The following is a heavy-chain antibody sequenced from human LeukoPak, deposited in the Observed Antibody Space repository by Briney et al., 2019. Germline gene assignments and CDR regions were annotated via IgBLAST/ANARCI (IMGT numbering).Heavy chain of an antibody. V-gene: IGHV4-59*08. J-gene: IGHJ6*03. CDR3: ARGYYYGSGSYNYYYYMDV. D-gene: IGHD3-10*01. Sequence: SETLSLTCTVSGGSISSYYWSWIRQPPGKGLEWIGYIYYSGSTNYNPSLKSRVTISVDTSKNQFSLKLSSVTAADTAVYYCARGYYYGSGSYNYYYYMDVWGKGTTVTVSS. CDR2: IYYSGST. CDR1: GGSISSYY.